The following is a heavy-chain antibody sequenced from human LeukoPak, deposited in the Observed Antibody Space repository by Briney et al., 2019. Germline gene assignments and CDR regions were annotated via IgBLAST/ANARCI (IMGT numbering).Heavy chain of an antibody. CDR1: GFTVSSNY. D-gene: IGHD2-2*01. V-gene: IGHV3-23*01. CDR2: ISGSGGST. Sequence: GGSLRLSCAASGFTVSSNYMNWVRQAPGKGLEWVSAISGSGGSTYYADSVKGRFTISRDNSKNTLYLQMNSLRAEDTAVYYCAKSSVRYCSSTSCLNDAFDIWGQGTMVTVSS. CDR3: AKSSVRYCSSTSCLNDAFDI. J-gene: IGHJ3*02.